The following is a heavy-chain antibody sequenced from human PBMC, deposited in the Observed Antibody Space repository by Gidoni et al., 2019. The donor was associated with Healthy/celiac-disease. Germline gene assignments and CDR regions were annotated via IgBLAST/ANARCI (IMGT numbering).Heavy chain of an antibody. V-gene: IGHV3-9*01. D-gene: IGHD3-3*01. CDR1: GFTFDDYA. CDR3: AKDGSRGYDFWSGYYTCYFDY. J-gene: IGHJ4*02. CDR2: ISWNSGSI. Sequence: EVQLVESGGGLVQPGRSLRLYCAASGFTFDDYAIPWVRQAPGKGLGWVSGISWNSGSIGYADSVKGRFTISRDNAKNSLYLQMNSLRAEDTALYYCAKDGSRGYDFWSGYYTCYFDYWGQGTLVTVSS.